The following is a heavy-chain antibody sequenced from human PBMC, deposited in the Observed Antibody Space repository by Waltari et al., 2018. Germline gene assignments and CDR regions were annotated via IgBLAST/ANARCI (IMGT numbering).Heavy chain of an antibody. CDR2: IYYSVGP. CDR1: GGSISSSSYY. D-gene: IGHD6-13*01. Sequence: QLQLQESGPGLVKPSETLSLTCTVSGGSISSSSYYWGWLRQPPGKGLEWIGSIYYSVGPYYNPSLKSRVTISVDTSKNQFSLKLSSVTAADTAVYYCARGRPPIAAGGRFDYWGQGTLVTVSS. V-gene: IGHV4-39*01. CDR3: ARGRPPIAAGGRFDY. J-gene: IGHJ4*02.